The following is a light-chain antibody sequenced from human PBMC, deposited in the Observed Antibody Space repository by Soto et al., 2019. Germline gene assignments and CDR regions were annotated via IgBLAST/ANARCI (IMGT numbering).Light chain of an antibody. CDR3: QQYHNLWT. J-gene: IGKJ1*01. Sequence: EIVMTQSPATLSVSPGDRVTLSCRASQSVSSDLAWYQQRPGQAPRLLIYGASTRATGIPARFSGTGSGTEFTLTISSLQSEDFALYYCQQYHNLWTFGQGTKVDIK. CDR2: GAS. CDR1: QSVSSD. V-gene: IGKV3-15*01.